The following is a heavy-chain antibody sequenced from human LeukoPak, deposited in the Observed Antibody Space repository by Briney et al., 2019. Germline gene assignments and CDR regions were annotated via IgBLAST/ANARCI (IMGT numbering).Heavy chain of an antibody. V-gene: IGHV4-59*01. CDR2: IYYSGST. CDR1: GGSISSYY. D-gene: IGHD5-18*01. Sequence: PETLSLTCTVSGGSISSYYWSWIRQPLGKGLEWIGYIYYSGSTNYNPSLKSRVTLSVDTAKNQFSLKLSSVTAADTAVYYCARGGYSYGYDDDFDYWGQGTLVTVSS. CDR3: ARGGYSYGYDDDFDY. J-gene: IGHJ4*02.